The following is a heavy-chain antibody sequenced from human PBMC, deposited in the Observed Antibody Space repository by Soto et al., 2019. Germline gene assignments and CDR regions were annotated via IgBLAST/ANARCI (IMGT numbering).Heavy chain of an antibody. CDR2: IKQDGSEK. D-gene: IGHD2-15*01. CDR1: GFTFSSDW. V-gene: IGHV3-7*01. CDR3: ARGGRSGDY. J-gene: IGHJ4*02. Sequence: EVQLVESGGGLVQPGGSLRLSCAASGFTFSSDWMSWVRQPPGKGLEWVANIKQDGSEKYYVDSVKGRFTISRDNAKNSLYLQMNSLRAEDTAVYYCARGGRSGDYWGQGTLVTVSS.